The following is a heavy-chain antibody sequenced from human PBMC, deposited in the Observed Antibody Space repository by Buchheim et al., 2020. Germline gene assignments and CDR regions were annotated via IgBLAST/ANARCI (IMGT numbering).Heavy chain of an antibody. Sequence: QVQLQQWGAGLLKPSETLSLTCGVYGGPFSGYYWSWIRQSPGKGLEWIGEIYPGGSTNYNPSLKSRVTISVDTSKNQFSLKLMSMTAADTATYYCARGGGHRAARSYQYYYMDVWGKGTT. D-gene: IGHD3-10*01. V-gene: IGHV4-34*01. CDR1: GGPFSGYY. CDR3: ARGGGHRAARSYQYYYMDV. J-gene: IGHJ6*03. CDR2: IYPGGST.